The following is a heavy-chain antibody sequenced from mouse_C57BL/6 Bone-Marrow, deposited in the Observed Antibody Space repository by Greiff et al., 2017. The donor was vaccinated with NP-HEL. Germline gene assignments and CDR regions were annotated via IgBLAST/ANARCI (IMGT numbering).Heavy chain of an antibody. D-gene: IGHD2-3*01. CDR3: ARGPDDGYWIFYYAMDY. CDR2: ISYDGSN. J-gene: IGHJ4*01. CDR1: GYSITSGYY. V-gene: IGHV3-6*01. Sequence: VQLKESGPGLVKPSQSLSLTCSVTGYSITSGYYWNWIRQFPGNKLEWMGYISYDGSNNYNPSLKNRISITRDTSKNQFFLKLNSVTTEDTATYYCARGPDDGYWIFYYAMDYWGQGTSVTVSS.